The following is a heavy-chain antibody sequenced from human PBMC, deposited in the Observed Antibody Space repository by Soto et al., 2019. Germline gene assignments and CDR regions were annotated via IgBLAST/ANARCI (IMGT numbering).Heavy chain of an antibody. CDR2: IYYSGST. Sequence: SETLSLTCAVSGYSISSSNWWSWIRQPPGKGLEWIGYIYYSGSTYYNPSLKSRVTISLDTSKNQFSLKLSSVTAADTAVYYCARSVFPWGQGTLVTVSS. J-gene: IGHJ5*02. CDR1: GYSISSSNW. CDR3: ARSVFP. V-gene: IGHV4-28*01.